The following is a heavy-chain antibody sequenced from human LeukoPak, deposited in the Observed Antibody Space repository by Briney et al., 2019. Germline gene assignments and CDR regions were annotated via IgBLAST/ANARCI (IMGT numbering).Heavy chain of an antibody. V-gene: IGHV1-2*02. CDR3: ARERYRGGYVSNWFDP. CDR1: GYTFTGYY. Sequence: GASVKVSCKASGYTFTGYYMHWVRQAPGQGLEWMGWINPNSGGTNYAQKFQGRVTMTRDMSTSTVYMELSSLRSEDTAVYYCARERYRGGYVSNWFDPWGQGTLVTVSS. CDR2: INPNSGGT. J-gene: IGHJ5*02. D-gene: IGHD5-18*01.